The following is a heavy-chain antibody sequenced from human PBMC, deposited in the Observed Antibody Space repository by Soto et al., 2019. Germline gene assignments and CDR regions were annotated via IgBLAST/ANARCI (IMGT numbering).Heavy chain of an antibody. Sequence: QVQLQESGPGLVKPSQTLSHTCTVAGGSISSGGYYWSWIRQHPGKGLEWIGYIYYSGSTYYNPSLKSRVTISVDTSKNQFSLKLSSVTAADTAVYYCARAGTMVRGVIIRARVNWFDPWGQGTLVTVSS. CDR3: ARAGTMVRGVIIRARVNWFDP. V-gene: IGHV4-31*03. J-gene: IGHJ5*02. CDR1: GGSISSGGYY. D-gene: IGHD3-10*01. CDR2: IYYSGST.